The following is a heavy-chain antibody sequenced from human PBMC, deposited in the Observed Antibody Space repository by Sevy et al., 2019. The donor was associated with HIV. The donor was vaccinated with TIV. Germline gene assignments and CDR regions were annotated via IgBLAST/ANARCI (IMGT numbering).Heavy chain of an antibody. J-gene: IGHJ3*02. Sequence: ASVKVSCKASGGNLHNYGINWVRQAPGQGLEWMGGLIPIFRTSTYAQNFRGRITFAADEATSTFYLEMSSLRADDTAVYYCSRDRGPAAILDAFDIWGQGTMVTVSS. CDR2: LIPIFRTS. D-gene: IGHD2-2*02. V-gene: IGHV1-69*13. CDR1: GGNLHNYG. CDR3: SRDRGPAAILDAFDI.